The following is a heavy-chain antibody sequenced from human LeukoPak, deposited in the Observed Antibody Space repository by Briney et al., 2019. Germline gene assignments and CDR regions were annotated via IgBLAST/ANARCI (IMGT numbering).Heavy chain of an antibody. CDR1: GGSLSSYY. V-gene: IGHV4-59*08. CDR2: IYSTGSA. CDR3: ARMGGYSGYATH. J-gene: IGHJ4*02. Sequence: PSETLSLTCTVSGGSLSSYYWRWIRQPPGKGLEWIGYIYSTGSANYHPSLKSRATLSVDTAKNQFSLKLNSVTAADTAVYYCARMGGYSGYATHWGQGTLVTVSS. D-gene: IGHD5-12*01.